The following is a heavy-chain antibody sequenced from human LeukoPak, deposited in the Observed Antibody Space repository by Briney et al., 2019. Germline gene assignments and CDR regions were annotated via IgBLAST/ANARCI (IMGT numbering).Heavy chain of an antibody. CDR1: GGSISSSSYY. V-gene: IGHV4-39*01. D-gene: IGHD3-22*01. J-gene: IGHJ4*02. CDR2: IYYSGST. Sequence: PSETLSLTCTVSGGSISSSSYYWGWIRQPPGEGLEWIGSIYYSGSTYYNPSLKSRVTISVDTSKNQFSLKLSSVTAAHTAVYYCARLIGNYYDSSGYSYGAWGQGTLVTVSS. CDR3: ARLIGNYYDSSGYSYGA.